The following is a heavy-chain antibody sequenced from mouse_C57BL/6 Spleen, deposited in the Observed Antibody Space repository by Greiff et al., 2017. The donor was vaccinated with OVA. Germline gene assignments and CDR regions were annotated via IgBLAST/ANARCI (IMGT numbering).Heavy chain of an antibody. V-gene: IGHV1-19*01. CDR3: ARDSNYLDY. D-gene: IGHD2-5*01. Sequence: EVKLVESGPVLVKPGASVKMSCKASGYTFTDYYMNWVKQSHGKSLEWIGVINPYNGGTSYNQKFKGKATLTVDKSSSTAYMELNSLTSEDSAVYYCARDSNYLDYWGQGTTLTVSS. CDR1: GYTFTDYY. J-gene: IGHJ2*01. CDR2: INPYNGGT.